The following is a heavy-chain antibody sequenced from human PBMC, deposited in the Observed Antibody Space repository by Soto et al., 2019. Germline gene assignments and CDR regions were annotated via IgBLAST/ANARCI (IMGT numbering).Heavy chain of an antibody. CDR2: FDPEDGET. D-gene: IGHD4-4*01. J-gene: IGHJ4*02. Sequence: ASVKVSCKVSGYTLTELSMHWVRQAPGKGLEWMGGFDPEDGETIYAQKFQGRVTMTEDTSTDTAYMELSSLRSEDTAVYYCATDFRNTVTTDYWGQGTLVTVSS. CDR1: GYTLTELS. V-gene: IGHV1-24*01. CDR3: ATDFRNTVTTDY.